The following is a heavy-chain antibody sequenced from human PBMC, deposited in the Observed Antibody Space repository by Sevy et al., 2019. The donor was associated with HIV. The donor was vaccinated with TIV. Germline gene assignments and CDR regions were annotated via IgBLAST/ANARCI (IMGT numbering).Heavy chain of an antibody. CDR3: AKTDGTLTGAFDI. CDR1: GFTFDDYA. V-gene: IGHV3-9*01. CDR2: ISWNSGSI. J-gene: IGHJ3*02. Sequence: GGSLRLSCAASGFTFDDYAMHWVRQAPGKGLEWVSGISWNSGSIGYADSVKGRFTISRDNSKNTLYLQMNSLRAEDTAVYYCAKTDGTLTGAFDIWGQGTMVTVSS.